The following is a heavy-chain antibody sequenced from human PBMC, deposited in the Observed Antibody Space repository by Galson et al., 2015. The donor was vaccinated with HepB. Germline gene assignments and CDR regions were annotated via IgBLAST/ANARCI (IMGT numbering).Heavy chain of an antibody. J-gene: IGHJ4*02. CDR1: GGSFSGYY. D-gene: IGHD2-8*01. CDR3: ARGRRYCTNGVCYSFDY. CDR2: INHSGST. Sequence: SETLSLTCAVYGGSFSGYYWSWIRQPPGKGLEWIGEINHSGSTNYNPSLKSRVTISVDTSKNQFSLKLSSVTAADTAVYYCARGRRYCTNGVCYSFDYWGQGTLVTVSS. V-gene: IGHV4-34*01.